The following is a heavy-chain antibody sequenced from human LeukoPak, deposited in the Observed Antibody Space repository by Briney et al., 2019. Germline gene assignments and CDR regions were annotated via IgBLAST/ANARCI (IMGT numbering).Heavy chain of an antibody. Sequence: SETLSLTCTVSGGSISSTSYYWGWIRQPPGKGLEWIGTIYYSGTTLYNPSLTSRVTISVDTSKNQFSLRLNSVTAADTAVYYCVRQLGAYSYPFDIWGQGTKVTVSS. CDR1: GGSISSTSYY. CDR2: IYYSGTT. CDR3: VRQLGAYSYPFDI. V-gene: IGHV4-39*01. D-gene: IGHD3-16*01. J-gene: IGHJ3*02.